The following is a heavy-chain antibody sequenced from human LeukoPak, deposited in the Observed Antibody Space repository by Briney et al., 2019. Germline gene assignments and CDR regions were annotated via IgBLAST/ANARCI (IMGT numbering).Heavy chain of an antibody. CDR3: ARDGGSYSSSWFDAFDI. Sequence: PGGSLRLSCAASGFTFSSYWMSWVRQAPGKGLEWVANIKQDGSEKYYVDSVKGRFTISRDNAKNSLYLQMNSLRAEDTAVYYCARDGGSYSSSWFDAFDIWGQGTMVTVSS. CDR1: GFTFSSYW. D-gene: IGHD6-13*01. V-gene: IGHV3-7*01. J-gene: IGHJ3*02. CDR2: IKQDGSEK.